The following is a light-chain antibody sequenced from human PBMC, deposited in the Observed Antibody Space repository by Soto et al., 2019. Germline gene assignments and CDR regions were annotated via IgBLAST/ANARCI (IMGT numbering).Light chain of an antibody. CDR1: SSDIGSYNY. Sequence: QSALTQPASVSGSPGQSIATSCTGTSSDIGSYNYVSWYQQHPGKAPKLMIHEVSNRPSGVSDRFSGSKSGNTASLTISGLQADDEADYYCSSHTTYSTRVFGTGTKVTVL. CDR3: SSHTTYSTRV. CDR2: EVS. V-gene: IGLV2-14*01. J-gene: IGLJ1*01.